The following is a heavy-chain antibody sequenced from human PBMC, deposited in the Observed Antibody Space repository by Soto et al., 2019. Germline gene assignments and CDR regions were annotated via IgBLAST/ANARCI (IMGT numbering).Heavy chain of an antibody. CDR2: IKYSGTT. CDR1: GGSISSSRCH. J-gene: IGHJ4*02. CDR3: ARSYWGGAALDY. Sequence: SETLSLTCTVSGGSISSSRCHWGWIRQPPGKGLEWIAKIKYSGTTNYNPSLKSRVTISVDTSKNQFSLKLSSVTAADTAVYYCARSYWGGAALDYWGQGTLVTVSS. V-gene: IGHV4-39*07. D-gene: IGHD6-6*01.